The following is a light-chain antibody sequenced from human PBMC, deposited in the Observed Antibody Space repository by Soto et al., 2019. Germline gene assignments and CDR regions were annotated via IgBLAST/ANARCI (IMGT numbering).Light chain of an antibody. V-gene: IGKV3-11*01. J-gene: IGKJ2*01. CDR2: DAS. CDR1: QSVSSY. Sequence: EIVLTQSPATLSLSPGERATLSCRASQSVSSYLAWYQQKPGQAPRLLIYDASNRPTGIPVRFSGSGSGTDFTLTISSLEPEDFAVYYCQQRSNWPPYTFGQGTKLEIK. CDR3: QQRSNWPPYT.